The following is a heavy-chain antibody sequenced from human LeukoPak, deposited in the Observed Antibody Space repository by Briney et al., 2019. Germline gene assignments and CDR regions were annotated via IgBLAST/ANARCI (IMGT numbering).Heavy chain of an antibody. Sequence: PGVSLRLSCAASGFTFSTYAMIWVRQSPGEGLQWVSTITGSGGGTYYADSVKGRFTISRYNSKNTLYLQMSSLRAEDTAVYYCAKDSVGVTGTDYWGQGTLVTVSS. CDR1: GFTFSTYA. J-gene: IGHJ4*02. V-gene: IGHV3-23*01. D-gene: IGHD2-21*02. CDR3: AKDSVGVTGTDY. CDR2: ITGSGGGT.